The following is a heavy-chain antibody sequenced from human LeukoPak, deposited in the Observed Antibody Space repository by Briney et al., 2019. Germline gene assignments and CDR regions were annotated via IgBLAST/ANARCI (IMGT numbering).Heavy chain of an antibody. D-gene: IGHD6-13*01. CDR2: IKQDGSEK. CDR1: GFTFSSYW. V-gene: IGHV3-7*03. Sequence: GGSLRLSCAASGFTFSSYWMSWVRQAPGRGLEWVANIKQDGSEKYYVDSVKGRFTISRDNAKNSLYMQMNSLRAEDTAVYYCGRSAAAGFFDSWGQGTLVTVSS. CDR3: GRSAAAGFFDS. J-gene: IGHJ4*02.